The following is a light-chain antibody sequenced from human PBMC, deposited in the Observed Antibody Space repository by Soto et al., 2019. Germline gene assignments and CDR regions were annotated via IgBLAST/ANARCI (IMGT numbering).Light chain of an antibody. CDR2: DAS. Sequence: EIVLTQSPGTLSLSPGERATLSCRASQSVSSYLAWYQQKPGQAPRLLIYDASNRATGIPARFSGSGSGTDFTLTISSLEPEDFAVYYCQQRSNWPLFTFGPGTNVDIK. J-gene: IGKJ3*01. CDR1: QSVSSY. V-gene: IGKV3-11*01. CDR3: QQRSNWPLFT.